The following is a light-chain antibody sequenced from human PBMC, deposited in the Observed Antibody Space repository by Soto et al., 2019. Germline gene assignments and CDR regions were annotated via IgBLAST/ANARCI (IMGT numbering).Light chain of an antibody. V-gene: IGKV3-20*01. Sequence: EVVLTQSPDTLSLSPGEXATLSCRASQSVNSNYLAWYQQKTGQTPRLLIYDASIRATGIPDRFSGSGSGTDFTLTISRLETEDFAVYYCQQYGTSLWTFGQGTKVEVK. CDR2: DAS. CDR1: QSVNSNY. CDR3: QQYGTSLWT. J-gene: IGKJ1*01.